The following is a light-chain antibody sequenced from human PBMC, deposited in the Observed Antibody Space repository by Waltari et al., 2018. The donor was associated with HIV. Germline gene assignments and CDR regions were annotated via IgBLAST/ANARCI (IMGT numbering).Light chain of an antibody. CDR2: SNT. CDR3: QSYDGTLSVWV. J-gene: IGLJ3*02. CDR1: TSNIPAGYD. V-gene: IGLV1-40*01. Sequence: QSVLTQPPSVSVAPGQRVSLSCAGQTSNIPAGYDVHWYLQLPGSAPKLLIHSNTERPSGIPDRFSGSRSGASASLAITGLQVEDEGDYYCQSYDGTLSVWVFGGGTKLTVL.